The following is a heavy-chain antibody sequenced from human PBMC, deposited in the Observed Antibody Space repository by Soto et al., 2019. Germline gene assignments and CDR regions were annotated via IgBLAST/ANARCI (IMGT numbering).Heavy chain of an antibody. D-gene: IGHD6-19*01. J-gene: IGHJ3*02. CDR1: GYNFTSYG. CDR3: ARDLYYSSGRYFDHDAFDI. CDR2: ISPHNDRT. V-gene: IGHV1-18*01. Sequence: QVQLVQSGADVKKPGASVKVSCKASGYNFTSYGISWVRQAPGQGLEWMGWISPHNDRTKYARRFQYRVTMTTETPTSTAYMELGSLRSDDTAVYYCARDLYYSSGRYFDHDAFDIWGQGTVVTVSS.